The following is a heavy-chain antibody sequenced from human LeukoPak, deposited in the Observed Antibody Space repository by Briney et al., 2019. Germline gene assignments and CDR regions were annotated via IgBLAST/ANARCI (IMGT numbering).Heavy chain of an antibody. CDR2: INHSGIN. V-gene: IGHV4-34*01. CDR3: AKKKVDVMGNQYYYYYGLDV. CDR1: GGSFSGYS. D-gene: IGHD3-16*01. J-gene: IGHJ6*02. Sequence: SETLSLTCAFYGGSFSGYSLTWIRQPPGKGLEWIGEINHSGINHFNPSLKSRVTIPADTSKKQVFLNLSSVTAADTAVYYCAKKKVDVMGNQYYYYYGLDVWGQGTTVTVSS.